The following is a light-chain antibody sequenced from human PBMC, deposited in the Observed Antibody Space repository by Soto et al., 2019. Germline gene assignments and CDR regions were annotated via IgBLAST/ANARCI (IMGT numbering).Light chain of an antibody. Sequence: EIVVTQSPATLSMSPGERATLSCRASQSVSNSLAWYQQKPGQAPRLLIYDASSMATGIPARFSGSGSGTDFTLTISSLEPEDFAVYYCQQRSGWPLTFGGGTKVDIK. V-gene: IGKV3-11*01. CDR1: QSVSNS. CDR2: DAS. J-gene: IGKJ4*01. CDR3: QQRSGWPLT.